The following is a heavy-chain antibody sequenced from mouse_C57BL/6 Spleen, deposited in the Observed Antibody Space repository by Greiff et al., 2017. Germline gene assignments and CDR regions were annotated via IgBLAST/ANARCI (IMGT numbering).Heavy chain of an antibody. Sequence: EVQLVESGGGLVQPGGSLKLSCAASGFTFSDYGMAWVRQAPRKGPEWVAFISNLAYSIYYADTVTGRFTISRENAKNTLYLEMSSLRSEDTAMYYCARSDDYAPFAYWGQGTLVTVSA. CDR3: ARSDDYAPFAY. CDR2: ISNLAYSI. D-gene: IGHD2-4*01. CDR1: GFTFSDYG. V-gene: IGHV5-15*01. J-gene: IGHJ3*01.